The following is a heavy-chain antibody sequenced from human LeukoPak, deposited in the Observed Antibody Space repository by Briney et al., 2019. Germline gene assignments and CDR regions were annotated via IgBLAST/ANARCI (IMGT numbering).Heavy chain of an antibody. D-gene: IGHD3-3*02. CDR1: GFTFDSYS. CDR3: ARAIGLADVDFDY. V-gene: IGHV3-21*01. CDR2: ISRSSSYI. Sequence: PGGSLRFSCAASGFTFDSYSMYWVRQAPGKGLEWVSSISRSSSYIYYTDSVKGRFTISRDNGKRSLYLQMNSLRAEDTAVYYCARAIGLADVDFDYWGQGIPVTVSS. J-gene: IGHJ4*02.